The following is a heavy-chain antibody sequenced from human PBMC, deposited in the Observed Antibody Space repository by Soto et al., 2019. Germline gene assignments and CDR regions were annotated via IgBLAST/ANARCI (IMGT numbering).Heavy chain of an antibody. CDR1: GASISSSNW. CDR3: ARIAGAGTNFDY. Sequence: QVQLQESGPGLVKPSGTLSLTCAVSGASISSSNWWSWVRQPPGKGLEWIGEIYHSGSTNYNPSPKRRGTISVGKAKNPFSLKLGPVTAADTAVYYCARIAGAGTNFDYWGQGTLVTVSS. J-gene: IGHJ4*02. CDR2: IYHSGST. V-gene: IGHV4-4*02. D-gene: IGHD6-13*01.